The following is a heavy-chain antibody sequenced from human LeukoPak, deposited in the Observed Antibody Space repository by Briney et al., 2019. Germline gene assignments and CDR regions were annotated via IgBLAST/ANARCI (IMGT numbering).Heavy chain of an antibody. CDR2: IWYDGSDE. CDR3: ARAGDAFDI. J-gene: IGHJ3*02. CDR1: GFTFSSYG. Sequence: GGPLRHSCAASGFTFSSYGMHWVRQAPGEGLEWVVVIWYDGSDEYYTDSVKGRFTIFRDNSKSTLYLQMNSRRAEDTAIYYCARAGDAFDIWGQGTMVTVSS. V-gene: IGHV3-33*01.